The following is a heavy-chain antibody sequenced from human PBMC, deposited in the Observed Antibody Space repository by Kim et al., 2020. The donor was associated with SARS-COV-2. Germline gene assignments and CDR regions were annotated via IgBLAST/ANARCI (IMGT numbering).Heavy chain of an antibody. D-gene: IGHD6-19*01. CDR1: GFTFSSYG. V-gene: IGHV3-30*18. CDR2: ISYDGSNK. Sequence: GGSLRLSCAASGFTFSSYGMHWVRQAPGKGLEWVAVISYDGSNKYYADSVKGRFTISRDNSKNTLYLQMNSLRAEDTAVYYCAKELPPGFSSCWSYYYYGTDVWGQGTPADVSS. CDR3: AKELPPGFSSCWSYYYYGTDV. J-gene: IGHJ6*02.